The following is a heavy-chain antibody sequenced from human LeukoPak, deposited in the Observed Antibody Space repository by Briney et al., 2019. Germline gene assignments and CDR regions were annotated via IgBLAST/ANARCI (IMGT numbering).Heavy chain of an antibody. Sequence: SETLSLTCTVSGGSISSYYWSWIRQPPGQGLEWIGYIYYSGSTNYNPSLKSRVTISVDTSKNQFSLKLSSVTAADTAVYYCARGGTAAAGIIYWGQGTLVTVSS. CDR3: ARGGTAAAGIIY. D-gene: IGHD6-13*01. CDR1: GGSISSYY. J-gene: IGHJ4*02. V-gene: IGHV4-59*01. CDR2: IYYSGST.